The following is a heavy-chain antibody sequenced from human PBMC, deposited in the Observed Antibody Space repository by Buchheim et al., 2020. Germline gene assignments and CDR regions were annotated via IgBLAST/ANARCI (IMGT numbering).Heavy chain of an antibody. J-gene: IGHJ3*01. V-gene: IGHV3-30*09. CDR1: GFPFETYS. D-gene: IGHD3-16*01. CDR3: ARQWGTSDSFYL. Sequence: QEQLAESGGGVVRPGGDLRISCTASGFPFETYSMFWVRQSPGKGLEWLARITYDGSHKTYAASVKGRFAVSRDNSKSELYLNLNSLRSEDTAMYFCARQWGTSDSFYLWGQGT. CDR2: ITYDGSHK.